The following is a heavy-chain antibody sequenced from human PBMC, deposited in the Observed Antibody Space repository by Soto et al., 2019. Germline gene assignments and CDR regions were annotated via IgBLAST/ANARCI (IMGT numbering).Heavy chain of an antibody. CDR2: VNSDGTRT. V-gene: IGHV3-74*01. D-gene: IGHD2-8*01. CDR1: GFTLSSYW. J-gene: IGHJ2*01. Sequence: EVQLVESGGGLVQPGGSLRLSCAASGFTLSSYWMHWGRQAPGKGLVWVSRVNSDGTRTSYADSVKGRFTISRDNAKNTLYLQMNSLRAEDTAVYYCARANGRFSSPFDLWGRGTLVTVSS. CDR3: ARANGRFSSPFDL.